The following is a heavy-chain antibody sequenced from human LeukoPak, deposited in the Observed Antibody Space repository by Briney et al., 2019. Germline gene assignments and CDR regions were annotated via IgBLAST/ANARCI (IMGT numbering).Heavy chain of an antibody. Sequence: GGSLRLSCAASGFTFSSYAMTWVRQAPGKGLEWVSTITASGGSTYYADSVKGRFTISRDGSKNTLFLQMSSLRAEDTALYYCAKDSRTGSPRAFDSWGRGILVTVSP. J-gene: IGHJ4*02. V-gene: IGHV3-23*01. CDR1: GFTFSSYA. CDR2: ITASGGST. D-gene: IGHD2-8*02. CDR3: AKDSRTGSPRAFDS.